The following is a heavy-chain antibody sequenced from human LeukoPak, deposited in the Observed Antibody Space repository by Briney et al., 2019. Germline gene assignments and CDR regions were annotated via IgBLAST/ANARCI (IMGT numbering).Heavy chain of an antibody. D-gene: IGHD1-7*01. V-gene: IGHV4-31*03. J-gene: IGHJ6*04. CDR1: GGSIRSGGYY. CDR3: ARGGELLRPGNYYGMDV. CDR2: IYYSGST. Sequence: SQTLSLTCTVSGGSIRSGGYYWSWIRQHPGKGLEWIGYIYYSGSTYYNPSLKSRVTISVDTSKNLFSLKLSSVTAADTAVYYCARGGELLRPGNYYGMDVWGKGTTVTVSS.